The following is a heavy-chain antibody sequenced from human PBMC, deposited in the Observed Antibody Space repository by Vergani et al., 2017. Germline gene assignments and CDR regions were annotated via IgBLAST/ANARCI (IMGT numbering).Heavy chain of an antibody. D-gene: IGHD5-18*01. CDR3: ARGREYSYGPADYYYYYMDV. J-gene: IGHJ6*03. CDR1: GGSISSYY. V-gene: IGHV4-59*01. CDR2: IYYSGST. Sequence: QVQLQESGPGLVKPSETLSLTCTVSGGSISSYYWSWIRQPPGKGLGWIGYIYYSGSTNYNPSLKSRVTISVATSKNQFSLKLSSVTAADTAVYYCARGREYSYGPADYYYYYMDVWGKGTTVTVSS.